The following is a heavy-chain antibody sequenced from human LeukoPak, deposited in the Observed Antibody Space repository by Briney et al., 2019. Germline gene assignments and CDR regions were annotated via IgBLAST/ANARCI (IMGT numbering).Heavy chain of an antibody. CDR2: ISSSSSTI. Sequence: PGGSLRPSCAASGFTFSTYSMNRVRQAPGKGLEWVSYISSSSSTIYYAGSVKGRFTISRDNAKNSLYLQMNSLRAEDTAVYYCARGSTYYDSSGQVPFDYWGQGTLVTVSS. J-gene: IGHJ4*02. V-gene: IGHV3-48*01. D-gene: IGHD3-22*01. CDR3: ARGSTYYDSSGQVPFDY. CDR1: GFTFSTYS.